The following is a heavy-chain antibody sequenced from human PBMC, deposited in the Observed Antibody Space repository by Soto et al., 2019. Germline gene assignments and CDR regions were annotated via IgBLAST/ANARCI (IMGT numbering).Heavy chain of an antibody. D-gene: IGHD3-16*01. J-gene: IGHJ6*02. V-gene: IGHV1-69*12. CDR1: GGTFSSYA. CDR2: IIPIFGTA. CDR3: AREVQLITYYGMDV. Sequence: QVQLVQSGAEVKKPGSSVKVSCKASGGTFSSYAISWVRQAPGQGLEWMGGIIPIFGTANYAQKFQGRVTITADECTSTAYMELSSLRSEDTAVYYCAREVQLITYYGMDVWGQGTTVTVSS.